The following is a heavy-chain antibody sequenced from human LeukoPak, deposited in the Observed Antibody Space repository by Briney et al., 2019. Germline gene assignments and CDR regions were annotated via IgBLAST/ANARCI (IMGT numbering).Heavy chain of an antibody. CDR2: ISGSGSSA. CDR1: GFTFHNFV. D-gene: IGHD3-10*01. CDR3: ARGLLWFGELSRFDY. J-gene: IGHJ4*02. Sequence: GGSLRLSCVASGFTFHNFVMSWVRQAPGKGLEWVSSISGSGSSAFYADSVKGRFAISRDNAKNSLYLQMNSLRAEDTAVYYCARGLLWFGELSRFDYWGQGTLVTVSS. V-gene: IGHV3-21*01.